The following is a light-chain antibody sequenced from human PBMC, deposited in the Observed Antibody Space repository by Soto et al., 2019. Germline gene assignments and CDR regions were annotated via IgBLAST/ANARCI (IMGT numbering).Light chain of an antibody. V-gene: IGLV2-14*01. Sequence: QSALTQPASVSGSPGQSITISCTGTSSDVGAYNYVSWYQQHPGKAPKLMIYDVRKRPSGISNRFSGSKSGNTASLTISGLQAEDESDYFCSSYTSSSTPYYVFGTGTKVTAL. J-gene: IGLJ1*01. CDR1: SSDVGAYNY. CDR3: SSYTSSSTPYYV. CDR2: DVR.